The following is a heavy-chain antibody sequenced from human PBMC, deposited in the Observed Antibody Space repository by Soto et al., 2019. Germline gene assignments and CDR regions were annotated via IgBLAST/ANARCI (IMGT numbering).Heavy chain of an antibody. CDR3: ASRYCSGGSCYPPAYGMDV. D-gene: IGHD2-15*01. CDR1: GFTFSSYA. Sequence: GGSLRLSCAASGFTFSSYAMHWVRQAPGKGLEWVAVISYDGSNKYYADSVKGRFTISRDNSKNTLYLQMNSPRAEDTAVYYCASRYCSGGSCYPPAYGMDVWGQGTTVTVSS. V-gene: IGHV3-30-3*01. J-gene: IGHJ6*02. CDR2: ISYDGSNK.